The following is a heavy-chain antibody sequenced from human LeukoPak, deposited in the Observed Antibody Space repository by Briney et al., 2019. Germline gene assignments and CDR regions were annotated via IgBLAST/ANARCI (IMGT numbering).Heavy chain of an antibody. CDR1: GGSISSYY. D-gene: IGHD3-3*01. CDR3: ARGDDFWSGYYIPNAFDI. J-gene: IGHJ3*02. CDR2: IYYSGST. V-gene: IGHV4-59*12. Sequence: SETLSLTCTVSGGSISSYYWSWIRQPPGKGLEWIGYIYYSGSTNYNPSLKSRVTISVDTSKNQFSLKLSSVTAADTAVYYCARGDDFWSGYYIPNAFDIWGQGTMVTVSS.